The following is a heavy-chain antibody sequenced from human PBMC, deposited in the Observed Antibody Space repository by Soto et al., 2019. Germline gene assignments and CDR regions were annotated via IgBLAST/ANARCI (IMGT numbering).Heavy chain of an antibody. J-gene: IGHJ4*02. V-gene: IGHV3-23*01. CDR3: ARDPGGQYCTSTSCLYFFDH. Sequence: EVQLLESGGALVQPGGSLRLSCAASGFTFSNHAMNWVRQAPGKGLEWVSTISDSGSTYYADSVKGRFTISRDNSKNTLYLQMNSLGAEDTAVYYCARDPGGQYCTSTSCLYFFDHWGQGTLVSVSS. CDR2: ISDSGST. CDR1: GFTFSNHA. D-gene: IGHD2-2*01.